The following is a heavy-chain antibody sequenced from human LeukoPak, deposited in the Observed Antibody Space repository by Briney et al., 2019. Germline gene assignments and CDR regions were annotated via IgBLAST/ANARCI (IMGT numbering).Heavy chain of an antibody. CDR3: ARVYVEATYYYYMDV. CDR1: GGSISSYY. D-gene: IGHD1-26*01. CDR2: IYYSGST. J-gene: IGHJ6*03. V-gene: IGHV4-59*01. Sequence: PSETLSLTCTVSGGSISSYYWSWIRQPPGKGLEWIGYIYYSGSTNYNPSLKSRVTISVDTSKNQFSLKLSSVTAADTAVYYCARVYVEATYYYYMDVWGKGTTVTVSS.